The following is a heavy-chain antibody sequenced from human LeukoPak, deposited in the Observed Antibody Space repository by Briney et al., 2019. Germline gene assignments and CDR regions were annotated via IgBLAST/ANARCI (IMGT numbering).Heavy chain of an antibody. V-gene: IGHV4-34*01. CDR1: GGSFSGYC. J-gene: IGHJ5*02. D-gene: IGHD6-13*01. CDR2: INHSGST. CDR3: ARGRGIAAAGTGYDGGWFDP. Sequence: PSETLSLTCAVYGGSFSGYCWSWIXQPPGXXXXWIGEINHSGSTNYNPSLKSRVTISVDTSKNQFSLKLSSVTAADTAVYYCARGRGIAAAGTGYDGGWFDPWGQGTLVTVSS.